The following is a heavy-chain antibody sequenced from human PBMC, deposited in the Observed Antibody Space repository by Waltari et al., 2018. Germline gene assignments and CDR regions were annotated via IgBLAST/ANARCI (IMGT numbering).Heavy chain of an antibody. Sequence: EVQLVESGGGLVQPGGSLRLSCAASGFTFSSYSMNWVRQAPGKGLEWVSYISSSSTIYYADSVKGRFTISRDSAKNSLYLQMNSLRAEDTAVYYCATLKFLGATEDYWGQGTLVTVSS. V-gene: IGHV3-48*01. CDR1: GFTFSSYS. D-gene: IGHD3-16*01. J-gene: IGHJ4*02. CDR2: ISSSSTI. CDR3: ATLKFLGATEDY.